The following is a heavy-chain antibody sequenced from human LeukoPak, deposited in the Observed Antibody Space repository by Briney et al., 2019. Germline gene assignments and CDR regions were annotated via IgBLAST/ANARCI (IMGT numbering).Heavy chain of an antibody. Sequence: QPGGSLRLSCAASGFTFSSYWMSWVRQAPGKGLEWVANIKEDGSEIYYVDSVKGRFTISRDNAKKSLYLQMNSLRAEDTAVYYCARDRIAVADYFEPDSYYYYAMDGWGQGTTVTVSS. CDR3: ARDRIAVADYFEPDSYYYYAMDG. CDR2: IKEDGSEI. D-gene: IGHD6-19*01. J-gene: IGHJ6*02. CDR1: GFTFSSYW. V-gene: IGHV3-7*01.